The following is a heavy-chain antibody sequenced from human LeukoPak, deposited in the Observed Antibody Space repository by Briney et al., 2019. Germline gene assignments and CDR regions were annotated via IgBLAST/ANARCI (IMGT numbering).Heavy chain of an antibody. CDR2: IYYSVST. CDR3: ARNPSYDILTGYSDYYGMDV. CDR1: GGSISMYY. J-gene: IGHJ6*02. Sequence: SETLSLTCTVAGGSISMYYWSWIRQPPGKGRGWIGYIYYSVSTNYNPCLRSRFTISGDTSKKQFSRELSSVTAADTAVYYCARNPSYDILTGYSDYYGMDVWGQGTTVTVSS. V-gene: IGHV4-59*01. D-gene: IGHD3-9*01.